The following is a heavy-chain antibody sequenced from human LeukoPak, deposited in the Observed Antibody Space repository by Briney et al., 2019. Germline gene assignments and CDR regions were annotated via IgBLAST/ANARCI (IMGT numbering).Heavy chain of an antibody. Sequence: GSLRLSCAASGFTFSSYAMHWIRQPPGKGLEWIGSIYYSGSTYYNPSLKSRVAISVDTSKNQFSLKLSSVTAADTAVYYCARPALDSSGYPIFDYWGQGTLVTVSS. CDR1: GFTFSSYA. CDR2: IYYSGST. V-gene: IGHV4-39*01. CDR3: ARPALDSSGYPIFDY. D-gene: IGHD3-22*01. J-gene: IGHJ4*02.